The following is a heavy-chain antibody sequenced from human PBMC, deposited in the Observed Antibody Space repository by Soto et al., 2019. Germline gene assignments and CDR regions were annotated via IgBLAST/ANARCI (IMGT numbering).Heavy chain of an antibody. J-gene: IGHJ4*02. Sequence: KPSETRSLTCAIYGESFFGHYWSWIRQPPGNGLEWSGQIDHSGSTYYNPALKSRVTISQATFTNPFSLKLTSMPAADTPVYSCARGPARGHYFASEYSSLGTLVTVSS. D-gene: IGHD3-22*01. CDR2: IDHSGST. V-gene: IGHV4-34*01. CDR1: GESFFGHY. CDR3: ARGPARGHYFASEY.